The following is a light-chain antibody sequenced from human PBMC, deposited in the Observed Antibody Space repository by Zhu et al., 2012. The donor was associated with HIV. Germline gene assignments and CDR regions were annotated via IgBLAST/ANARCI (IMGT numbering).Light chain of an antibody. V-gene: IGKV1-39*01. J-gene: IGKJ2*01. CDR2: TVS. CDR1: QGISRY. Sequence: DIQMTQSTSSLSASVGDRVTITCRASQGISRYLNWYQQKPGEAPNLLIYTVSNLQSGVPSRFSGSGSGTDFTLTISSLQPEDFAIYYCQQSYSTPYTFGQGTKPGDQT. CDR3: QQSYSTPYT.